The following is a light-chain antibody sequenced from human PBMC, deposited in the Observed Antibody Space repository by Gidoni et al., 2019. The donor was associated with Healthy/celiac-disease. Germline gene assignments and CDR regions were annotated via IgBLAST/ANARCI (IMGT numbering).Light chain of an antibody. CDR3: QQSYSTLGIT. J-gene: IGKJ5*01. V-gene: IGKV1-39*01. CDR1: QSISSY. CDR2: ASS. Sequence: DIQMTQSPSSLSASVGDRVTITCRASQSISSYLNWYQQKPGKAPKLLIYASSSLQSGVPSRFSGSGSGTDFTLTISSLQPEAFATYSCQQSYSTLGITFGQETRLEIK.